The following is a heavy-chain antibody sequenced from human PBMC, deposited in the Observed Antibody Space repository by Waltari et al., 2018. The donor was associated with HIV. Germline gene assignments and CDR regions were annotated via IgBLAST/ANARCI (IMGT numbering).Heavy chain of an antibody. D-gene: IGHD1-26*01. CDR2: ITGSGISS. CDR1: GFPFRSYA. V-gene: IGHV3-23*04. CDR3: ARRETDRSGSFDY. Sequence: EVQLVESGGGLVQPGGSLRLSCEASGFPFRSYAMSWVRQAPGEGLDWVAAITGSGISSDYADSVKGRFTISRDDSTKTLFLQMNSLRVEDTAVYYCARRETDRSGSFDYWGQGTLVTVSS. J-gene: IGHJ4*02.